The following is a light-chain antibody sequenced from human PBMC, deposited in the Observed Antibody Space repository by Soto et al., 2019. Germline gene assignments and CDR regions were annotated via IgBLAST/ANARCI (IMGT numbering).Light chain of an antibody. CDR2: VAS. Sequence: EIVLTQSPGTLSLSPGERATLSCRASQSVSSSYLAWYQQKPGQAPRLLIYVASSRATGIPDRFSGSGSGTDFTLTISRLEPEDFAVYYCQQYGSSPVFGPGTKVDIK. CDR3: QQYGSSPV. J-gene: IGKJ3*01. CDR1: QSVSSSY. V-gene: IGKV3-20*01.